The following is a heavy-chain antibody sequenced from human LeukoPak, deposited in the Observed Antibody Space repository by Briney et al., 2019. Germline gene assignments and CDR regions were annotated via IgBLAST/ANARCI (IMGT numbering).Heavy chain of an antibody. D-gene: IGHD6-19*01. V-gene: IGHV1-2*02. Sequence: ASVKVSCKASGYTFSGYYMHWVRQAPGQGLEWMGWINPNSGGTNYAQKFQGRVTMTRDTSISTAYMELSSLRSDDTAVYYCARDRSSGRDHDYWGQGTLVTVPS. J-gene: IGHJ4*02. CDR1: GYTFSGYY. CDR2: INPNSGGT. CDR3: ARDRSSGRDHDY.